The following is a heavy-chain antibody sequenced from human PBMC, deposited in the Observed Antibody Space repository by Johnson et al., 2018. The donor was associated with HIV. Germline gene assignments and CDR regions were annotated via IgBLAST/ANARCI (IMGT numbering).Heavy chain of an antibody. D-gene: IGHD3-16*01. J-gene: IGHJ3*02. CDR1: GFTVSSNY. CDR2: IYSGGKT. CDR3: ARDQGWGDAFDI. Sequence: VQLVESGGGLIQHGGSLRLSCAASGFTVSSNYMSWVRLAPGKGLEWVSVIYSGGKTYYADSVKGRFTISRDNSKNSLYLQMNSLRAEDTAVYYCARDQGWGDAFDIWGQGTMVTVSS. V-gene: IGHV3-53*01.